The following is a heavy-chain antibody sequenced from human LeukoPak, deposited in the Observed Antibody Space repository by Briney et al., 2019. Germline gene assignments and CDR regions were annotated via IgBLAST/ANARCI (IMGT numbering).Heavy chain of an antibody. J-gene: IGHJ4*02. D-gene: IGHD5-18*01. V-gene: IGHV1-2*02. CDR2: INPNSGGT. CDR1: GYTFTDFY. Sequence: ASVKVSCKASGYTFTDFYLHWVRQAPGQGLEWMGWINPNSGGTNYAQKFQGRVTMTRDTSISTAYMELSRLRSDDTAVYYCARDGGEYSYGHWGQGTLVTVSS. CDR3: ARDGGEYSYGH.